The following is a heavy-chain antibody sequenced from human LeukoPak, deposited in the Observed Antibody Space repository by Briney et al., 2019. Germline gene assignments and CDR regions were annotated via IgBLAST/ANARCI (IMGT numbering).Heavy chain of an antibody. CDR2: ISGSVGST. Sequence: GGSLRLSCAASGFTFSSYAMSWVRQAPGKGLEWVSAISGSVGSTYYADSVKGRFTISRDNSKNTLYLQMSSLRAEDTAVYYCAKSRFLEWLFDYWGHGTLVTVSS. J-gene: IGHJ4*01. D-gene: IGHD3-3*01. V-gene: IGHV3-23*01. CDR3: AKSRFLEWLFDY. CDR1: GFTFSSYA.